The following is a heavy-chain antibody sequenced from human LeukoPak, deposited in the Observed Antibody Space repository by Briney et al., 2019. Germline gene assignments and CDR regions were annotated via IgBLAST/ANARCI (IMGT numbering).Heavy chain of an antibody. D-gene: IGHD6-19*01. J-gene: IGHJ4*02. CDR3: ASLPSGSSGPGFGIY. CDR1: GYTLTELS. V-gene: IGHV1-24*01. Sequence: ASVKVSCKVSGYTLTELSMHWVRQAPGKGLEWMGGFDPEDGETIYAQKFQGRVTMTEGTSTDTAYMELSSLRSEDTAVYYCASLPSGSSGPGFGIYWGQGTLVTVSS. CDR2: FDPEDGET.